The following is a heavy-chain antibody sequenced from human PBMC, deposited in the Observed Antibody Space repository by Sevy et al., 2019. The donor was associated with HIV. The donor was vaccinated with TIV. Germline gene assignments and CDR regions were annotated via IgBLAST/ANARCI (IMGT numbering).Heavy chain of an antibody. CDR3: AKDRDSSGWYRVSPDLTDY. CDR1: GFTFSSYA. J-gene: IGHJ4*02. CDR2: ISGSGGST. D-gene: IGHD6-19*01. V-gene: IGHV3-23*01. Sequence: GGSLRLSCAASGFTFSSYAMSWVRQAPGKGLEWVSAISGSGGSTYYADSVKGRFTISRDNSKNTLYLQMNSLRAEDTAVYYCAKDRDSSGWYRVSPDLTDYWGQGTLVTVSS.